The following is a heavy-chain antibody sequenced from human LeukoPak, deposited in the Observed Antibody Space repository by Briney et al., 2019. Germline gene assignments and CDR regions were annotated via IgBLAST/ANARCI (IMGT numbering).Heavy chain of an antibody. CDR1: GGSISSYY. CDR3: ARDGYYDFWSGYYRENWFDP. V-gene: IGHV4-4*07. CDR2: IYTSGST. J-gene: IGHJ5*02. Sequence: PSETLSLTCTVSGGSISSYYWSWIPQPAGKGLEWIGRIYTSGSTNYNPSLKSRVTMSVDTSKNQFSLKLSSVTAADTAVYYCARDGYYDFWSGYYRENWFDPWGQGTLVTVSS. D-gene: IGHD3-3*01.